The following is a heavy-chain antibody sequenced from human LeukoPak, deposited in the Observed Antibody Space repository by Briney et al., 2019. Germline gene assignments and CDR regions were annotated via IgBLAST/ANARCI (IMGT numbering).Heavy chain of an antibody. CDR1: GGSISSYY. CDR2: IYTSGST. J-gene: IGHJ5*02. CDR3: ARAGSRYYDSSGYT. V-gene: IGHV4-4*07. Sequence: PSETLSLTXTVSGGSISSYYWSWIRQPAGKGLEWIGRIYTSGSTNYNPPLKRRVTMSVDTSKNQFSLKLSSVTAADTAVYYCARAGSRYYDSSGYTLGQGTLVTVSS. D-gene: IGHD3-22*01.